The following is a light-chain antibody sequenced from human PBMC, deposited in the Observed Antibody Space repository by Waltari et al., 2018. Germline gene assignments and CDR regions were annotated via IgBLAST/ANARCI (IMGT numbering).Light chain of an antibody. Sequence: IVLTQSPATLSLSPGDRATLSCRASQSISTYLAWYQQKPGQAPRLLISDASYRATGIPARVSGGGSGTDFTRASSSLEPEEFAVYYCQQRSDLPPITFGQGTKVEI. V-gene: IGKV3-11*01. CDR1: QSISTY. CDR3: QQRSDLPPIT. CDR2: DAS. J-gene: IGKJ1*01.